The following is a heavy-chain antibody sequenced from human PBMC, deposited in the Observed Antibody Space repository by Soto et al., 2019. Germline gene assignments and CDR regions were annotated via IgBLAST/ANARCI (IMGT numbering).Heavy chain of an antibody. J-gene: IGHJ6*02. CDR2: ISYDGSRK. Sequence: PGGSLRLSCAASEFTFRIFAMHWLRQSPGKGLEWVAVISYDGSRKADSVKGRFAVSRDNSWNTLYLQMNSLRAEDTAIYYCARGDREDIEEVVGVRPGEYSMDVWGQGTTVTVSS. D-gene: IGHD1-26*01. V-gene: IGHV3-30*09. CDR1: EFTFRIFA. CDR3: ARGDREDIEEVVGVRPGEYSMDV.